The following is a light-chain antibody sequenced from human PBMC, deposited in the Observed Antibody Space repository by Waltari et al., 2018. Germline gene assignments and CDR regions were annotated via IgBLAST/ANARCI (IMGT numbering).Light chain of an antibody. CDR2: GAS. Sequence: EIVLTQSPGTLSLSPGERATLSCRASESIGGNYLAWYQQTAGQAPTLLIYGASTRATGTPDRFSGGGSGTDFTLTISRLEPEDFAVYYCQHYVRSPPAYSFGQGTKLEIK. J-gene: IGKJ2*01. CDR3: QHYVRSPPAYS. CDR1: ESIGGNY. V-gene: IGKV3-20*01.